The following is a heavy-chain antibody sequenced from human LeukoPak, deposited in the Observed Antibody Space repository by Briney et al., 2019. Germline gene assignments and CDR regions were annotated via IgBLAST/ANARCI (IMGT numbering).Heavy chain of an antibody. CDR3: ARGGQIRVYNWFDP. CDR1: GGSFSGYY. J-gene: IGHJ5*02. CDR2: INHSGST. V-gene: IGHV4-34*01. Sequence: SETLSLTCAVYGGSFSGYYWSWIRQPPGKGLEWIGEINHSGSTNYNPSLKSRVTISVDTSKNQFSLKLSSVTAADTAVYYCARGGQIRVYNWFDPWGRGTLVTVSS. D-gene: IGHD3-10*01.